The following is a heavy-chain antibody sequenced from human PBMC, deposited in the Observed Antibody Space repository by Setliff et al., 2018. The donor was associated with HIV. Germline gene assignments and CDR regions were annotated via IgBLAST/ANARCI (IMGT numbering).Heavy chain of an antibody. J-gene: IGHJ3*02. CDR3: ARQPHDFDSSGYYGDAFDI. V-gene: IGHV4-4*07. CDR2: IYTSGST. CDR1: GGSISSYY. Sequence: SETLSLTCTVSGGSISSYYWSWIRQPAGKGLEWIGRIYTSGSTNYNPSLKSRVTMSVDTSKNQFSLKLSSVTAADTAVYYCARQPHDFDSSGYYGDAFDIWGQGTMVTVSS. D-gene: IGHD3-22*01.